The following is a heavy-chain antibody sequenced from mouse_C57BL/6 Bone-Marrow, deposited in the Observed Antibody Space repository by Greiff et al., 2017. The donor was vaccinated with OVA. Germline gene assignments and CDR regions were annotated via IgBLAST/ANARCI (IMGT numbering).Heavy chain of an antibody. CDR3: ARHNLDYSNYEWYFDV. CDR1: EYEFPSHD. D-gene: IGHD2-5*01. Sequence: EVQLQQSGGGLVQPGESLKLSCESNEYEFPSHDMSWVRKTPEKRLELVAAINSDGGSTYYPDTMERRFIISRDNTKKTLYLQMSSLRSEDTALYYCARHNLDYSNYEWYFDVWGTGTTVTVSS. J-gene: IGHJ1*03. CDR2: INSDGGST. V-gene: IGHV5-2*01.